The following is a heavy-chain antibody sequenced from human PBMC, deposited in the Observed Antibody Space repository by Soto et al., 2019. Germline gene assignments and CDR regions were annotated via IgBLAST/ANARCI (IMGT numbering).Heavy chain of an antibody. CDR3: VSGRGYGHASVPYS. CDR2: ISYDGSLQ. D-gene: IGHD5-18*01. CDR1: GFAFSSYG. V-gene: IGHV3-30*03. J-gene: IGHJ4*02. Sequence: QAQLVESGGGVVQPGRSLRLSCAASGFAFSSYGMHWVRQAPGTGLEWVAVISYDGSLQHYADSVKGRFTISRDNSKNTVLLQMSSLRAEDTAVYSCVSGRGYGHASVPYSWGQGTLVSVSS.